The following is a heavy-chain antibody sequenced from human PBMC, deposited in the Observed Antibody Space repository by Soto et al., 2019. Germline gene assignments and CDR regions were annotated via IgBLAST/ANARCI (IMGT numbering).Heavy chain of an antibody. J-gene: IGHJ1*01. CDR2: ISSSSSTI. Sequence: RGSLRLSCAVSGFTFSSYSMNWVRQAPGKGLEWVSYISSSSSTIYYADSVKGRFTISRDNAKNSLYLQMNSLRAEDTAVYYCARDRGHKYFQHWGQGTLVTVSS. V-gene: IGHV3-48*01. CDR3: ARDRGHKYFQH. CDR1: GFTFSSYS.